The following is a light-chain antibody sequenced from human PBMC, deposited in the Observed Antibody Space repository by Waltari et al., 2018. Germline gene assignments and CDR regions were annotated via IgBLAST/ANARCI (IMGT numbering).Light chain of an antibody. J-gene: IGKJ1*01. Sequence: ASRMTQSPSSLSASTVDRVTITCRASQRISSYLAGYHQKPGKAPKLLIYAASTLQNAVPSRFSGSGSGTDFTLTISCLQSEDFATYYCQQYYSYPRTFGQGTKVEIK. V-gene: IGKV1-8*01. CDR1: QRISSY. CDR2: AAS. CDR3: QQYYSYPRT.